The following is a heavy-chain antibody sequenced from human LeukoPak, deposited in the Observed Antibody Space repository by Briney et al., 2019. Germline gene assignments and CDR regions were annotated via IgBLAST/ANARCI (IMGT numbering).Heavy chain of an antibody. CDR1: GYTLTELS. J-gene: IGHJ4*02. CDR2: FDPEDGET. D-gene: IGHD6-13*01. Sequence: ASVKVSCKVSGYTLTELSMHWVRQAPGKGPEWMGGFDPEDGETIYAQKFQGRVTMTEDTSTDTAYMELSSLRSEDTAVYYCATCIAAASTIDYWGQGTLVTVSS. CDR3: ATCIAAASTIDY. V-gene: IGHV1-24*01.